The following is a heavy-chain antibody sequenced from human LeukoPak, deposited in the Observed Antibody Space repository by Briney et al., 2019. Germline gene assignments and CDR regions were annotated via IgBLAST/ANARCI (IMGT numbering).Heavy chain of an antibody. D-gene: IGHD6-6*01. CDR2: IYHSGST. J-gene: IGHJ5*02. V-gene: IGHV4-38-2*02. Sequence: SETLSLTCTVSGHSISSGYYWGWIRQPPGKGLEWIGSIYHSGSTYYNPSLKSRVTISVDTSKNQFSLKLSSVTAADTAVYYCARDEEEYSSSSGGVGWFDPWGQGTLVTVSS. CDR1: GHSISSGYY. CDR3: ARDEEEYSSSSGGVGWFDP.